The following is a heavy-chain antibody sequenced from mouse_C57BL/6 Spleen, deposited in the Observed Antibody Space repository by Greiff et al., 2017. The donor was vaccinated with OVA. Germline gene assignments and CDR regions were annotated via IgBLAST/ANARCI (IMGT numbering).Heavy chain of an antibody. CDR2: INPNYGTT. CDR3: ARSRELDWPED. D-gene: IGHD2-13*01. J-gene: IGHJ2*01. Sequence: VQLKESGPELVKPGASVKISCKASGYSFTDYNMNWVKQSNGKSLEWIGVINPNYGTTSYNQKFKGKATLTVAQSSSTAYMQLNSLPSEDSAVYYCARSRELDWPEDWGQGTTLTVSS. CDR1: GYSFTDYN. V-gene: IGHV1-39*01.